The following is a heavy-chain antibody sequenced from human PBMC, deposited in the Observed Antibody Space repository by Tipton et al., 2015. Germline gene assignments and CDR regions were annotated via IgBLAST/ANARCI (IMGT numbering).Heavy chain of an antibody. V-gene: IGHV3-9*01. D-gene: IGHD2/OR15-2a*01. CDR1: GFTFDDYA. Sequence: SLRLSCAASGFTFDDYAMHWVRRAPGKGLEWVSSIAWNSGSIGYADSVQGRFTISRDDAKNSLYLQMNSLRAEDTAVYYCAKDSSYLYKWIDPWGQGTLVTVSS. CDR2: IAWNSGSI. CDR3: AKDSSYLYKWIDP. J-gene: IGHJ5*02.